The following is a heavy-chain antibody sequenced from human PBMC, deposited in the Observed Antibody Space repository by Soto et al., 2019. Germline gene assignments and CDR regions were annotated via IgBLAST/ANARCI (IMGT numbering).Heavy chain of an antibody. CDR3: AKGESSAY. V-gene: IGHV1-2*02. J-gene: IGHJ4*02. CDR2: INPNSGDT. D-gene: IGHD3-22*01. CDR1: GYPFTGYY. Sequence: QVQLVQSGAEVKKPGASVKVSCKTSGYPFTGYYIHWVRQAPGQGLEWMGWINPNSGDTNYAEKFQGRVIVTRDTSISTAYMELSRLRSEDTAVYYCAKGESSAYWGQGTLVTVSS.